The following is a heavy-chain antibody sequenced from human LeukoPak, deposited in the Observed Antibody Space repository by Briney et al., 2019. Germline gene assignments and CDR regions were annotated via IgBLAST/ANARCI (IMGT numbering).Heavy chain of an antibody. CDR2: INPNSGGT. CDR1: GGTFSSFA. Sequence: ASVEVSCKASGGTFSSFAISWVRQAPGQGLEWMGWINPNSGGTNYAQKFQGRVTMTRDTSISTAYMELSRLRSDDTAVYYCARDNMDVWGKGTTVTVSS. CDR3: ARDNMDV. J-gene: IGHJ6*03. V-gene: IGHV1-2*02.